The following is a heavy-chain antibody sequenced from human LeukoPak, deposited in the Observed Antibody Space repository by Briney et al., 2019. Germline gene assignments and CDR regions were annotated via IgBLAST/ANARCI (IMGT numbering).Heavy chain of an antibody. CDR2: IWYDGSNK. Sequence: GGSLRLSCAASGFTFSSYGMHWVRQAPGKGLEWVAVIWYDGSNKYYADSVKGRFTISRDNSKNTLYPQMNSLRAEDTAVYYCARPSSAMVKQIYYFDYWGQGTLVTVSS. CDR3: ARPSSAMVKQIYYFDY. V-gene: IGHV3-33*01. D-gene: IGHD5-18*01. J-gene: IGHJ4*02. CDR1: GFTFSSYG.